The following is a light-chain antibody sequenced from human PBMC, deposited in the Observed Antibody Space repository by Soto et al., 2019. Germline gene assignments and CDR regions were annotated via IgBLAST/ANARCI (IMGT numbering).Light chain of an antibody. J-gene: IGKJ4*01. V-gene: IGKV3-11*01. Sequence: EIVLTQSPSTLSLSPGERATLSCRASQSVSSYLAWYQQKPGQAPRLLIYDASNRATGIPARFSGSGSGTDFPLPISSLEREDFGVYYCQQRSNWPPLTFGGGTKVETK. CDR2: DAS. CDR3: QQRSNWPPLT. CDR1: QSVSSY.